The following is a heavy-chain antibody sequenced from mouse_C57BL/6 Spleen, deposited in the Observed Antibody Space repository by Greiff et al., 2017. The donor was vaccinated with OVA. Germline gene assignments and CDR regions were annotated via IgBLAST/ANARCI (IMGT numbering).Heavy chain of an antibody. V-gene: IGHV5-4*03. CDR2: FSDGGSYT. J-gene: IGHJ3*01. Sequence: EVKLVESGGGLLKPGGSLKPSGAASGSPLGSFALSWFRQPPERRLGWVATFSDGGSYTYYPDNVKGRFTISRDNAKNNLYLQMSHLKSEDTAMYYCARDLLFAYWGQGTLVTVSA. CDR3: ARDLLFAY. CDR1: GSPLGSFA.